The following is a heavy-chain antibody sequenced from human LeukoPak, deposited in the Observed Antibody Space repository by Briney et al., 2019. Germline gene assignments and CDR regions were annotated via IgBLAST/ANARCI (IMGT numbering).Heavy chain of an antibody. CDR3: ARLDLNYYDSSGYYIFDY. J-gene: IGHJ4*02. V-gene: IGHV5-51*01. CDR2: IYPGDSDT. CDR1: GYSFTSYW. D-gene: IGHD3-22*01. Sequence: GESLKISCKGSGYSFTSYWIGWVRQMPGKGLEWMGIIYPGDSDTRYSPSFQGQVTISADKSISTAYLQWSSLKASDTAMCYCARLDLNYYDSSGYYIFDYWGQGTLVTVSS.